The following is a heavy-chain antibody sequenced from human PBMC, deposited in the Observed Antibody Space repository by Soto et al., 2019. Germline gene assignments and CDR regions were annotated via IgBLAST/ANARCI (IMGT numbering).Heavy chain of an antibody. V-gene: IGHV4-34*01. J-gene: IGHJ4*02. Sequence: PSETLSLTCAVSGGSFSGYYWSWIRQPPGKGLEWIGEINHSGSTNYNPSPKSRVTISVDTSKNQFSLKLSSVTAADTAVYYCARGRDYGDEVLTSRGQRTLVTVSS. D-gene: IGHD4-17*01. CDR3: ARGRDYGDEVLTS. CDR2: INHSGST. CDR1: GGSFSGYY.